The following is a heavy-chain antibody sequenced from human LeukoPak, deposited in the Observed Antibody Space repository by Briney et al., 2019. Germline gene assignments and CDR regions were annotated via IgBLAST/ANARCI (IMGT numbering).Heavy chain of an antibody. CDR2: ISSGCTTM. V-gene: IGHV3-48*03. CDR3: ARDRGNSAYGAWFDS. D-gene: IGHD5-12*01. Sequence: GGPLRLSCAASGFYFSSYELIWLPPGPGKELEWLSYISSGCTTMDNADSVKGRFTISRDNDKNSLFLQMNSMRAEDTVIYCCARDRGNSAYGAWFDSWGQGTLVTVSS. J-gene: IGHJ5*01. CDR1: GFYFSSYE.